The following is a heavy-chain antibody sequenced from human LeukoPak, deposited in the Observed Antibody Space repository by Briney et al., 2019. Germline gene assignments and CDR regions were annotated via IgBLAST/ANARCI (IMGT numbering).Heavy chain of an antibody. CDR1: GYTFTSYY. Sequence: ASVKVSCKASGYTFTSYYMHWVRQAPGQGLEWMGIINPSGGSTSYAQKFQGRVTMTRDMSTSTVYMELSSLRSEDTAVYYCARVSAVAGRGENAFDIWGQGTMVTVSS. CDR3: ARVSAVAGRGENAFDI. V-gene: IGHV1-46*01. J-gene: IGHJ3*02. CDR2: INPSGGST. D-gene: IGHD6-19*01.